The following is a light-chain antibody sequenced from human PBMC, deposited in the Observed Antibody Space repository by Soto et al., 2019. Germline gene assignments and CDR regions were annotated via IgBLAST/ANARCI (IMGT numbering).Light chain of an antibody. V-gene: IGLV2-14*01. J-gene: IGLJ2*01. CDR2: DVS. Sequence: QSALTQPASVSGSPGQSITISCPGTTIDVGGYNYVSWYQQHPGKAPKLMIYDVSNRPSGVSNRFSGSKSGNTASLTISGLQAEDEADYYCSSYTSSSTVVFGGGTKLTVL. CDR3: SSYTSSSTVV. CDR1: TIDVGGYNY.